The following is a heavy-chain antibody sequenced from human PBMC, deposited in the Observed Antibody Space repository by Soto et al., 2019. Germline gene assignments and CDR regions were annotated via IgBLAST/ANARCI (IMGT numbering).Heavy chain of an antibody. J-gene: IGHJ6*02. Sequence: GGSLRLSCAASGFTFDDYTMHWVRQAPGKGLEWVSLISWDGGSTYYADSVKGRFTISRDNSKNSLYLQMNSLRTEDTALYYCAAFWNCGMDVWGQGPTVTVSS. CDR2: ISWDGGST. CDR3: AAFWNCGMDV. V-gene: IGHV3-43*01. CDR1: GFTFDDYT. D-gene: IGHD3-3*01.